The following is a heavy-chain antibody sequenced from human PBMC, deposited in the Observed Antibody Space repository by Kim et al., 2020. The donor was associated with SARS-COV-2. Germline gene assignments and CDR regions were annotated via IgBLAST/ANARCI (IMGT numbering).Heavy chain of an antibody. J-gene: IGHJ3*02. D-gene: IGHD3-10*01. CDR1: GGSISSYY. CDR3: ASSRLAGTLLWFGADDAFDI. Sequence: SETLSLTCTVSGGSISSYYWSWIRQPPGKGLEWIGYIYYSGSTNYNPSLKSRVTISVDTSKNQFSLKLSSVTAADTAVYYCASSRLAGTLLWFGADDAFDIWGQGTMVTVSS. CDR2: IYYSGST. V-gene: IGHV4-59*01.